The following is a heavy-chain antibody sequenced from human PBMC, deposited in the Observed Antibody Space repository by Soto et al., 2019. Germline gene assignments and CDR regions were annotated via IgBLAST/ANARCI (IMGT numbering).Heavy chain of an antibody. CDR1: GGTFSSYA. J-gene: IGHJ5*02. D-gene: IGHD3-22*01. V-gene: IGHV1-69*06. CDR3: ARSAAMYYYDSSGPSLNWFDP. CDR2: IIPIFSTP. Sequence: QVQLVQSGAEVKKPGSSVKVSCKASGGTFSSYAISWVRQAPGQGLEWMGGIIPIFSTPNYAEKFQGRVTMTTDTSTSTAYMELRSLRSDDTAVYYCARSAAMYYYDSSGPSLNWFDPWGQGTLVTVSS.